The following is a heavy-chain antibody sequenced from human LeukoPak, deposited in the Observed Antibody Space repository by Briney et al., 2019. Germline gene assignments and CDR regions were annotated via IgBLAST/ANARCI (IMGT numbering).Heavy chain of an antibody. D-gene: IGHD6-19*01. Sequence: SETLSLTCSVSGGPITTYHWSWIRQPPGRGLEWIGYIYNSGSANYKPSLKSRLTISVDTSKNHFSLKLNSVTAADTAVYYCARAPVTGHWYFDLWGRGTLVTVSS. CDR2: IYNSGSA. CDR1: GGPITTYH. V-gene: IGHV4-59*01. CDR3: ARAPVTGHWYFDL. J-gene: IGHJ2*01.